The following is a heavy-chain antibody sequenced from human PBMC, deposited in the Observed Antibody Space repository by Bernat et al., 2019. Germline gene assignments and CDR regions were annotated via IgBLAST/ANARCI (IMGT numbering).Heavy chain of an antibody. V-gene: IGHV4-38-2*02. CDR1: GYSISSGSY. D-gene: IGHD3-3*01. CDR2: IYHSGST. Sequence: QVQLQESGPGLVKPSETLSLTCAVSGYSISSGSYWGWIRQPPGKGLEWIGSIYHSGSTYYKPSLKSRVTLSVDTSKNQFSLRLSSVTAADTAVYYCARDAYDFWSGSYPNHYFDFWGQGTLVTVSS. CDR3: ARDAYDFWSGSYPNHYFDF. J-gene: IGHJ4*02.